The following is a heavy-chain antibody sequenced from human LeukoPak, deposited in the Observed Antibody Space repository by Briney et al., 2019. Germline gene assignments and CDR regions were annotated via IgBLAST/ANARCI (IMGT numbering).Heavy chain of an antibody. V-gene: IGHV4-59*01. CDR3: ARARPRLIAAASDY. D-gene: IGHD6-13*01. J-gene: IGHJ4*02. CDR1: GGSISSYY. CDR2: IYYSGST. Sequence: SETLSLTCTVSGGSISSYYWNWIRQPPGKGLEWIGYIYYSGSTNYNPSLKSRVTISVDTSKNQFSLKLNSVTAADTAVYYCARARPRLIAAASDYWGQGTLVTVSS.